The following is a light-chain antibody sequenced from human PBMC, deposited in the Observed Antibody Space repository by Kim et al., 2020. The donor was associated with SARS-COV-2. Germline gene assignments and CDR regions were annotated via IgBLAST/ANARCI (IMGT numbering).Light chain of an antibody. Sequence: QRVTISCSGGSSNLGRNYVYWYQPVPGAAPKLLIYRGSNRPSGVPDRFAGSKSDNSASLVISGLRSEDEADYYCAAWDDSLSAYVFGTGTKVTVL. CDR1: SSNLGRNY. CDR2: RGS. J-gene: IGLJ1*01. V-gene: IGLV1-47*01. CDR3: AAWDDSLSAYV.